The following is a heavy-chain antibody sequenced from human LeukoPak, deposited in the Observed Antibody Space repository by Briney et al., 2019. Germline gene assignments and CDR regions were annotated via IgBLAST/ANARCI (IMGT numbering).Heavy chain of an antibody. V-gene: IGHV5-51*01. Sequence: GESLKISCKGSGYSFTSYWIGGVRQMPGKGLEWMGNIYPGYSDTRYSPSFQGQVTISADKSISTAYLQWSSLKASDTAMYYCARRYSSSSGASDAFDIWGQGTMVTVSS. D-gene: IGHD6-6*01. CDR2: IYPGYSDT. CDR3: ARRYSSSSGASDAFDI. J-gene: IGHJ3*02. CDR1: GYSFTSYW.